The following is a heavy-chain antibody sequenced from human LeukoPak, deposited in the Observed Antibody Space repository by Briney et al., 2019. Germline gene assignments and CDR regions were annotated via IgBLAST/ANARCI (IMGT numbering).Heavy chain of an antibody. J-gene: IGHJ4*02. D-gene: IGHD1-20*01. CDR1: GYSISSGYY. V-gene: IGHV4-38-2*02. Sequence: PSETLSLTCTVSGYSISSGYYWGWIRQPPGKGLEWIGSIYHSGSTYYNPSLKSRVTISVDTSKNQFSLKLSSVTAADTAVYYCARRGVTGSLDYWGQGTLVTVSS. CDR3: ARRGVTGSLDY. CDR2: IYHSGST.